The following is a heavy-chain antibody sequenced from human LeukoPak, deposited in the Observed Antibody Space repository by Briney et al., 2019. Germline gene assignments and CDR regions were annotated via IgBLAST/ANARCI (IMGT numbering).Heavy chain of an antibody. J-gene: IGHJ4*02. CDR1: GGCISNYY. CDR2: IYTSGST. CDR3: ARVRVLSGYALDY. D-gene: IGHD5-12*01. V-gene: IGHV4-4*07. Sequence: SETLSLTCTVSGGCISNYYWSWIRQPAGKGLEWIGRIYTSGSTNYNPSLKSRVTMSVDTSKNQFSLKLSSVTAADTAVYYCARVRVLSGYALDYWGQGTLVTVPS.